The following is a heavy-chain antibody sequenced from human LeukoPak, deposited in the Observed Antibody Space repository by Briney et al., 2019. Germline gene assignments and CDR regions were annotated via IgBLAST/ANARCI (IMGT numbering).Heavy chain of an antibody. J-gene: IGHJ6*02. D-gene: IGHD3-16*01. V-gene: IGHV3-11*01. CDR3: ARGYDSAYYYSGMDV. CDR1: GFTFSDYY. Sequence: GGSLRLSCAASGFTFSDYYMSWVRQAAGKGLEWVSYISSRGTTIYYADSVKGRFTISRDNAKNSLYLQMKSLSAEDTAVYYCARGYDSAYYYSGMDVWGQGTTVTVSS. CDR2: ISSRGTTI.